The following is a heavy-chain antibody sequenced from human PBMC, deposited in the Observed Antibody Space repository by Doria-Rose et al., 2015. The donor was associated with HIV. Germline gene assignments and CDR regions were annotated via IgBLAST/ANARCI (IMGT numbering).Heavy chain of an antibody. Sequence: ESGPVLVKPTETLTLTCTVSGVSLSSPGMGVSWIRQPPGKALEWLANIFSDDERSYKTSLQSRLTIFRGTSKSQVFLTMADMDPVDTATYYCARIKSSRWYHKYYFDFWGQGTLVIVSA. V-gene: IGHV2-26*01. CDR2: IFSDDER. CDR1: GVSLSSPGMG. J-gene: IGHJ4*02. CDR3: ARIKSSRWYHKYYFDF. D-gene: IGHD6-13*01.